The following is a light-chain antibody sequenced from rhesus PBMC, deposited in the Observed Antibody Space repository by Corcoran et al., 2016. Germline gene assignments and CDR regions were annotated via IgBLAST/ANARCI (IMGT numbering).Light chain of an antibody. V-gene: IGKV2-104*02. Sequence: DIVMTQTPLSLPVTPGEPASISCRSSQSLLDSEDGNTYLDWCLQKPGQSPQLLIYEVSNRASGVPDRFSGSGSDTDFTLKISRVEAEDVGVYYCMQALEFPWTFGQGTKVEIK. CDR1: QSLLDSEDGNTY. J-gene: IGKJ1*01. CDR3: MQALEFPWT. CDR2: EVS.